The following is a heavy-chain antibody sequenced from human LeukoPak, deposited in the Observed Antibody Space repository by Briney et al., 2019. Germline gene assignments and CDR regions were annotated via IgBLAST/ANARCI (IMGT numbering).Heavy chain of an antibody. J-gene: IGHJ4*02. V-gene: IGHV5-51*01. D-gene: IGHD4-23*01. Sequence: GESLKISCKASGYSFAAYWIGWVRQMPGQGLEWVGIFYPGDSDTRYSPSFQGQVTMSADRSISTAYLQWSSLQASDTAMYYCARPSSLYGGTSEDYWGQGTLVTVSS. CDR3: ARPSSLYGGTSEDY. CDR2: FYPGDSDT. CDR1: GYSFAAYW.